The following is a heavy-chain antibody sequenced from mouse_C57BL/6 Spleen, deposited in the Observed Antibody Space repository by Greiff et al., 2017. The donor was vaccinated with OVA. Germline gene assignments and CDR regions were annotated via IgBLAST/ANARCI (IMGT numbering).Heavy chain of an antibody. V-gene: IGHV1-52*01. J-gene: IGHJ2*01. CDR1: GYTFTSYW. D-gene: IGHD1-1*01. Sequence: QVHVKQPGAELVRPGSSVKLSCKASGYTFTSYWMHWVKQRPIQGLEWIGNIDPSDSETHYNQKFKDKATLTVDKSSSTAYMQLSSLTSEDSAVYYCARSGYYGSEDYWGQGTTLTVSS. CDR3: ARSGYYGSEDY. CDR2: IDPSDSET.